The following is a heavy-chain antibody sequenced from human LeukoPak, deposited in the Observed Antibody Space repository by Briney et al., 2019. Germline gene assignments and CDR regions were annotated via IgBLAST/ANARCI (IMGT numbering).Heavy chain of an antibody. CDR1: GYTFTGYY. J-gene: IGHJ5*02. CDR2: INPNSGVT. V-gene: IGHV1-2*04. Sequence: ASVKVSCKASGYTFTGYYMHWVRQAPGQGLEWMGWINPNSGVTNYAQKFQGWVTMTRDTSISTAYTELSRLRSDDTAVYYCARVKAPRHPLFDPWGQGTLVTVSS. CDR3: ARVKAPRHPLFDP.